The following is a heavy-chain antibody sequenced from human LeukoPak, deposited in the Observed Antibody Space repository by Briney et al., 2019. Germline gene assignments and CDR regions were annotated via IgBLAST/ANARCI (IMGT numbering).Heavy chain of an antibody. V-gene: IGHV4-31*03. J-gene: IGHJ3*02. Sequence: SETLSLTCTVSGGSISSGGYYWSWIRQHPGKGLEWIGYIYYSGSTYYNPSLKSRVTISVDTSKNQFSLKLSSVTAADTAVYYCARDNNGADPSPSLAFDIWGQGTMVTVSS. CDR3: ARDNNGADPSPSLAFDI. CDR1: GGSISSGGYY. CDR2: IYYSGST. D-gene: IGHD2-8*01.